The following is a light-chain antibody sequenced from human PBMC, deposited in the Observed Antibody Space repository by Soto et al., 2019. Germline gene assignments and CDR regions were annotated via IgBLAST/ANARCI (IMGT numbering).Light chain of an antibody. CDR2: GAS. CDR1: QSVSSN. Sequence: EIVMTQSPATLSVSPGERATLSCRASQSVSSNLAWYQQKPGQAPSLLIYGASTRATGTPARFSGSGSGTDFTLTISRLEPEDFAVYYCQQYGSSLTFGQGTRLE. CDR3: QQYGSSLT. J-gene: IGKJ5*01. V-gene: IGKV3-15*01.